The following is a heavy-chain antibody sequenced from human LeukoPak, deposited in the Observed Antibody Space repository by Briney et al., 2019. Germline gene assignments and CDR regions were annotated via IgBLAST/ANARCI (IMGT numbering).Heavy chain of an antibody. Sequence: PSETLSLTCTVSAGSISSYYWSWIRQPPGKGLEWIGYIYYSGSTSYNPSLKSRVTISVDTSKNQFSLKLSSVSAADTAMYYCARAERVRGVPFDYWGRGTLVTVSS. CDR2: IYYSGST. V-gene: IGHV4-59*01. CDR1: AGSISSYY. J-gene: IGHJ4*02. CDR3: ARAERVRGVPFDY. D-gene: IGHD3-10*01.